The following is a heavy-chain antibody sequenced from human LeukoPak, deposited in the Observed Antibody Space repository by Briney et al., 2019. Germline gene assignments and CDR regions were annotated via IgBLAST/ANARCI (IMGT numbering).Heavy chain of an antibody. CDR3: ARESGYCTNGVCRYYFDY. J-gene: IGHJ4*02. Sequence: LGGSLRLSCAASGFTFSSYWMHWVRQAPGKGLVWVSRINSDGSSTSYADSVKGRFTISRDNPKNTLYLQMNSLRAEDTAVYYCARESGYCTNGVCRYYFDYWGQGTLVTVSS. V-gene: IGHV3-74*01. CDR2: INSDGSST. CDR1: GFTFSSYW. D-gene: IGHD2-8*01.